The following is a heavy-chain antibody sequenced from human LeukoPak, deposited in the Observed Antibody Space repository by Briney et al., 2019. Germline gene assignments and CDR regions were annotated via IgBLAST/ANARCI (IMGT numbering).Heavy chain of an antibody. D-gene: IGHD3-22*01. Sequence: ASVKVSCKASGYTFTGYYMHWVRQAPGQGLEWMGWINPNSGGTNYAQKFQGRVTMTRDTSISTAYMELSRLRSDDTAVYYCARGILIDYYDSSGYLAYFDYWGQGTLDTVSS. J-gene: IGHJ4*02. CDR1: GYTFTGYY. V-gene: IGHV1-2*02. CDR3: ARGILIDYYDSSGYLAYFDY. CDR2: INPNSGGT.